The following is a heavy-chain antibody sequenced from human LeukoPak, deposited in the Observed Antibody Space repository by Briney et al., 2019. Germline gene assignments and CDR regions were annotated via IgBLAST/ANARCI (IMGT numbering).Heavy chain of an antibody. CDR3: ARGVSAAGRRGWFDP. D-gene: IGHD6-13*01. CDR2: INPNSGGT. J-gene: IGHJ5*02. Sequence: EASVKVSCKASGYAFTGYYMHWVRQAPGQGLEWMGWINPNSGGTNYAQELQGRVTMTTDTSTSTAYMELRSLRSDDTAVYYCARGVSAAGRRGWFDPWGQGTLVTVSS. CDR1: GYAFTGYY. V-gene: IGHV1-2*02.